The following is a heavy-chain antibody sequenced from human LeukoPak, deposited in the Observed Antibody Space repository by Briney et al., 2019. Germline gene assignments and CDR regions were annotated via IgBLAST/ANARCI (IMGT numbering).Heavy chain of an antibody. Sequence: PGGSLRLSCAASGFTLSSYGMHRVRQAPGKGLEWVAVIWYDGSNEYCADSVKGRFTISRDNSKNTLYLQMNSLRAEDTAVYYCARDHEWGRAYFDYWGQGTLVTVSS. D-gene: IGHD1-26*01. CDR2: IWYDGSNE. J-gene: IGHJ4*02. CDR1: GFTLSSYG. CDR3: ARDHEWGRAYFDY. V-gene: IGHV3-33*08.